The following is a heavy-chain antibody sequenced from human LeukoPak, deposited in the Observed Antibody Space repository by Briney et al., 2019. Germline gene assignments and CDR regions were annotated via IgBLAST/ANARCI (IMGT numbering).Heavy chain of an antibody. CDR2: INPNSGGT. CDR1: GYTFTGYY. J-gene: IGHJ3*02. V-gene: IGHV1-2*02. Sequence: ASVKVSCKASGYTFTGYYMHWVRQAPGQGLEWMGWINPNSGGTNYAQKFQGRVTMTRDTSISTAYMELSRLRSDDTAVYYCARDKGDCSSTSCYLAYDAFDIWGQGTMVTVSS. D-gene: IGHD2-2*01. CDR3: ARDKGDCSSTSCYLAYDAFDI.